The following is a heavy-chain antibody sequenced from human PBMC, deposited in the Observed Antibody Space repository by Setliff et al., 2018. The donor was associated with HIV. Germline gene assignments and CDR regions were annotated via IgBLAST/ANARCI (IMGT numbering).Heavy chain of an antibody. Sequence: PSETLSLTCAVYGGSFSAYYWNWIRQPPDKGLEWIGEITHSGSTNYKASLKSRVTISVDTSKNQFSLRLNSVTAADTAIYYCTRRGADSYYPRPLDVWGKGTTVTVSS. CDR1: GGSFSAYY. V-gene: IGHV4-34*01. CDR2: ITHSGST. D-gene: IGHD3-10*01. CDR3: TRRGADSYYPRPLDV. J-gene: IGHJ6*04.